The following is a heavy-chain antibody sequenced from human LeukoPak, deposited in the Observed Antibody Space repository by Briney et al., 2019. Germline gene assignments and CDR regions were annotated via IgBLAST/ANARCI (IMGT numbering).Heavy chain of an antibody. V-gene: IGHV3-21*01. CDR3: ARVKRSGYYYDSSGYPGDYFDY. Sequence: MAGGSLRLSCAASGFTFSSYSMNWVRQAPGKGLEWVSSISSSSSYIYYADSVKGRFTISRDNAKNSLYLQMNSLRAEDTAVYYCARVKRSGYYYDSSGYPGDYFDYWGQGTLVTVSS. CDR1: GFTFSSYS. D-gene: IGHD3-22*01. J-gene: IGHJ4*02. CDR2: ISSSSSYI.